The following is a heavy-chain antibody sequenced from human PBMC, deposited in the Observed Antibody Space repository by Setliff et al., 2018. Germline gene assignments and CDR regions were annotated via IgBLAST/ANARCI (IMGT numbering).Heavy chain of an antibody. CDR1: GGAFSNYG. Sequence: SVKVSCKASGGAFSNYGITWVRQAPGQGLEWMGGIIPIFGTTTYPQKFQGRVTITTDESTSTGYMELSSLSSEDTAVYYCARERGDIVTTTSYYYYLDVWGKGTTVTVSS. CDR2: IIPIFGTT. V-gene: IGHV1-69*05. CDR3: ARERGDIVTTTSYYYYLDV. J-gene: IGHJ6*03. D-gene: IGHD5-12*01.